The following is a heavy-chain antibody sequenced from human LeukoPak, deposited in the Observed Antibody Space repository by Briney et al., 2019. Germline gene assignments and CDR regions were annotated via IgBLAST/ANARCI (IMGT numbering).Heavy chain of an antibody. D-gene: IGHD5-12*01. CDR3: AKDPGSGYEFDY. CDR2: IWYDGSNK. V-gene: IGHV3-30*02. J-gene: IGHJ4*02. CDR1: GFSFSACG. Sequence: GGSLRLSCAASGFSFSACGMHWVRQAPCKGREWVAVIWYDGSNKHYADSVKGRFTISRDNSKHTLYLQMNSLRAEDTAVYYCAKDPGSGYEFDYWGQGTLVTVSS.